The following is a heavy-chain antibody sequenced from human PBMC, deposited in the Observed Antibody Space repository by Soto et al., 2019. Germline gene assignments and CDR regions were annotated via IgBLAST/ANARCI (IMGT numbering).Heavy chain of an antibody. V-gene: IGHV3-23*01. Sequence: EVQLLESGGGLVQPGGSLRLSCAASGFAFSSYAMSWVRQAPGKGLEWVSAISGSGGSTYYTDSVRGRFTISRDNSKNTLYLQMNSLRAEDTAVYYCAKVGHSTPFDYWGQGTLVTVSS. CDR3: AKVGHSTPFDY. J-gene: IGHJ4*02. D-gene: IGHD2-15*01. CDR2: ISGSGGST. CDR1: GFAFSSYA.